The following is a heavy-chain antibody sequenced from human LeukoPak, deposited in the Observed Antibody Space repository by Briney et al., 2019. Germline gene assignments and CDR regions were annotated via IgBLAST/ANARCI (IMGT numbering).Heavy chain of an antibody. CDR2: INPSGST. CDR1: GGSFSGYY. D-gene: IGHD3-22*01. J-gene: IGHJ6*03. V-gene: IGHV4-34*01. Sequence: SETLSLTCAVYGGSFSGYYWTWIRQSPGKGLEWIGEINPSGSTYYNPSLKSRLTISGDTSKSQFSLRLTSVTAADTAVYYCARGRQEISMILVVMTGVSYHLDVWGKGTTVTVS. CDR3: ARGRQEISMILVVMTGVSYHLDV.